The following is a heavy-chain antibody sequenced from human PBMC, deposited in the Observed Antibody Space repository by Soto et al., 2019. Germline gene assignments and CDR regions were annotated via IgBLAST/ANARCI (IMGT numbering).Heavy chain of an antibody. CDR2: IYYSGST. J-gene: IGHJ5*02. CDR3: ARERPDGSRLDP. V-gene: IGHV4-30-2*05. CDR1: GGSISSGGYS. Sequence: SETLSLTCAVSGGSISSGGYSWNWIRQPPGKGLEWIGYIYYSGSTYYNPSLKSRVTISVDTSKNQFSLKLSSVTAADTAVYYCARERPDGSRLDPWGQGTLVTVSS. D-gene: IGHD6-13*01.